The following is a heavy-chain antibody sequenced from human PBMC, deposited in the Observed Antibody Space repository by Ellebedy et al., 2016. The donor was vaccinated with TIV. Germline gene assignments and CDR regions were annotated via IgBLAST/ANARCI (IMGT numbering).Heavy chain of an antibody. CDR3: ARGPEHCSGGSCSFDP. CDR1: GFTFSSYS. V-gene: IGHV3-21*01. CDR2: ISSSSSYI. Sequence: PGGSLRLSCAASGFTFSSYSMNRVRQAPGTGLEWVSSISSSSSYIYYADSVKGRFTISRDNAKNSLYLQMNSLRAEDTAVYYCARGPEHCSGGSCSFDPWGQGTLVTVSS. D-gene: IGHD2-15*01. J-gene: IGHJ5*02.